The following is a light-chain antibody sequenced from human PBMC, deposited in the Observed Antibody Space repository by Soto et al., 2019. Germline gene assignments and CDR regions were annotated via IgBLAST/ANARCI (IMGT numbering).Light chain of an antibody. CDR2: GNS. V-gene: IGLV1-40*01. CDR3: QSSDTSLSGYVL. Sequence: QSVLTQPPSVSGAPGQRVTISCSGSSSNIGAGYDVHWYQQLPGAAPQLLIYGNSNRPSGVPDRFSGSKSGTSASLAITGFQTEDEADYYCQSSDTSLSGYVLFGGGTKVTVL. J-gene: IGLJ3*02. CDR1: SSNIGAGYD.